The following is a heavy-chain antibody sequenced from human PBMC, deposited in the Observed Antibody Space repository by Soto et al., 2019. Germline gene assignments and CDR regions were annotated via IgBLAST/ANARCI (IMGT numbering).Heavy chain of an antibody. V-gene: IGHV2-5*02. J-gene: IGHJ5*02. CDR2: IYWDDDE. D-gene: IGHD2-2*01. CDR3: AHKMADCIGTDCYHWFAP. CDR1: GFSLSTSGVA. Sequence: QITLKESGPTLVKPTQTLTLTCTFSGFSLSTSGVAVGWISQPPGKALEWLALIYWDDDERYSPSLKTRLTITKDTSKNQVFPTMTNMDTVDTATYSCAHKMADCIGTDCYHWFAPWGQGTLVTVSS.